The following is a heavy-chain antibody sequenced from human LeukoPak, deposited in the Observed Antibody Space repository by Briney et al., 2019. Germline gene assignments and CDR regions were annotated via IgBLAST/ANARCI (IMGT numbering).Heavy chain of an antibody. CDR1: GGSFSGYY. D-gene: IGHD3-10*02. CDR2: INHSGST. Sequence: TSETLSLTCAVYGGSFSGYYWSWIRQPPGKGLEWIGEINHSGSTYYNPSLKSRVTISVDTSKNQFSLKLSSVTAADTAVYYCARHVPYYGMDVWGQGTTVTVSS. CDR3: ARHVPYYGMDV. V-gene: IGHV4-34*01. J-gene: IGHJ6*02.